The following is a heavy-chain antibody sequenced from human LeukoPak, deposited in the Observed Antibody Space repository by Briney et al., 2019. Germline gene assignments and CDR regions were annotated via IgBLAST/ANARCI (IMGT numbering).Heavy chain of an antibody. CDR2: ISYDGSNK. D-gene: IGHD2-15*01. J-gene: IGHJ4*02. CDR1: EFTFSSYG. Sequence: GGSLRLSCAASEFTFSSYGMHWARQAPGKGLEWVALISYDGSNKYYADSVKGRFTISRDNSKSTLYLHMNSLRTEDTAVYFCAKDWGGDLLPDYWGQGTLVTVSS. CDR3: AKDWGGDLLPDY. V-gene: IGHV3-30*18.